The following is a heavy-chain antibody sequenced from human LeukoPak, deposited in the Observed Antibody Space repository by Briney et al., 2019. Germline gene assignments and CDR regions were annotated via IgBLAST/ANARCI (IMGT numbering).Heavy chain of an antibody. CDR3: ARDLPLWFGELLGLNYYYMDV. Sequence: ASVKVSCKASGYTFTSYGISWVRQAPGQGLEWMGWISAYNGNTNYAQKLQGRVTMTTDTSTSTAYMELRSLRSDDTAVYYCARDLPLWFGELLGLNYYYMDVRGKGTTVTISS. J-gene: IGHJ6*03. CDR2: ISAYNGNT. V-gene: IGHV1-18*01. D-gene: IGHD3-10*01. CDR1: GYTFTSYG.